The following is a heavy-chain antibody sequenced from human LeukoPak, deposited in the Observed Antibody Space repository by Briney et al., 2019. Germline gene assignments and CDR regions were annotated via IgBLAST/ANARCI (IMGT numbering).Heavy chain of an antibody. V-gene: IGHV4-4*07. D-gene: IGHD3-22*01. CDR3: ARDEIPTYYYDSSGYYQYYHYYMDV. CDR1: GGSISSYY. J-gene: IGHJ6*03. Sequence: PSETLSLTCTVSGGSISSYYWSWIRQPAGKGLEWIGRIYTSGSTNYNPSLKSRVTMSVDTSKNQFSLKLSSVTAADTAVYYCARDEIPTYYYDSSGYYQYYHYYMDVWGKGTTVTVSS. CDR2: IYTSGST.